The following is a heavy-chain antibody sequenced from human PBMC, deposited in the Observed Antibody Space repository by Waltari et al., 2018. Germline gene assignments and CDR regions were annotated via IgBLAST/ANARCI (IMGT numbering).Heavy chain of an antibody. Sequence: QVQLRESGPGLVKTSQTLSLICTVSGDSITSGNFYWSWIRQPTGKGLEWIGYIDDSGSGKYNPSLRSRLTISVDTPKNQLSLKLSSVTATDTAVYYCAREDYFGSGGGLDTWGQGTMVTVSS. J-gene: IGHJ3*02. CDR1: GDSITSGNFY. CDR3: AREDYFGSGGGLDT. D-gene: IGHD3-10*01. V-gene: IGHV4-30-4*08. CDR2: IDDSGSG.